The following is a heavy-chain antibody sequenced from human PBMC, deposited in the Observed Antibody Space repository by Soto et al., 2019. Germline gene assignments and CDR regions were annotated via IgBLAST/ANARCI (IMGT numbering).Heavy chain of an antibody. Sequence: QVQLVESGGGVVQPGRSLRLSCAASGFTFSSYGMHWVRQAPGKGLEWVAVISYDGSNKYYADSVKGRFTISRDNSKNTLDLQMNSLRAEDTAVYYLAKDIAIAPFDPWGQGTLVTVSS. J-gene: IGHJ5*02. CDR2: ISYDGSNK. CDR1: GFTFSSYG. V-gene: IGHV3-30*18. D-gene: IGHD6-13*01. CDR3: AKDIAIAPFDP.